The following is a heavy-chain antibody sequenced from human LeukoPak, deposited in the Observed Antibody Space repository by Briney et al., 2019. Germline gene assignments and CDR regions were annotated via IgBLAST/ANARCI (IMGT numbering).Heavy chain of an antibody. Sequence: SETLSLTCTVSGGSVSSGSYYWSWIRQPPGKGLEWIAYISYSGSTNYNPSLKSRVTISVDTSKNQFSLKLSSVTAADTAAYYCARVVVVPAGRWFDPWGQGTLVTVSS. V-gene: IGHV4-61*01. CDR1: GGSVSSGSYY. J-gene: IGHJ5*02. CDR3: ARVVVVPAGRWFDP. D-gene: IGHD2-2*01. CDR2: ISYSGST.